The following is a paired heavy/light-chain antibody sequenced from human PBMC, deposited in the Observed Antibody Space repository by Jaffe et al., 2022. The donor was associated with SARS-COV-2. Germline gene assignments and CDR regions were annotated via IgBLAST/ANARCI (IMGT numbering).Heavy chain of an antibody. V-gene: IGHV4-39*01. CDR3: ARSGYDSRYNYYYYFMDV. CDR2: MFSTGST. Sequence: QLQLQESGPGLVKPSETLSLNCIVSGGSVGSSRYYWGWVRQPPGKGLEWVGAMFSTGSTYYNPSLESRITISVDTSKNQFSLRLSSVTAADTAVYFCARSGYDSRYNYYYYFMDVWGNGTTVTVSS. CDR1: GGSVGSSRYY. D-gene: IGHD5-12*01. J-gene: IGHJ6*03.
Light chain of an antibody. CDR1: QSVSSF. Sequence: EIVLTQSPATLSLSPGERATVSCRASQSVSSFLGWYQHKPGQAPRLLIYDASNRASGIPARFSGSGSGTDFTLTISSLEPEDFAIYYCQQRSDWAWTFGQGTKVEFK. CDR2: DAS. J-gene: IGKJ1*01. V-gene: IGKV3-11*01. CDR3: QQRSDWAWT.